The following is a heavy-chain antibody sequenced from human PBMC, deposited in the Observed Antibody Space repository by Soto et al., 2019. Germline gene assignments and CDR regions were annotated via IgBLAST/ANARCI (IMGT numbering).Heavy chain of an antibody. CDR1: GGSILDSTYY. V-gene: IGHV4-39*01. D-gene: IGHD3-22*01. Sequence: QLLLQESGPGLVKPSETLSLTCTVSGGSILDSTYYWAWIRQSPGKGLEWIGNIFYSGGTFYTPSLKSRVSVSVDKTNNQFSLRLSSVTAADAAVYYCARQASGYYYGWFDPWGQGTLVTVSS. J-gene: IGHJ5*02. CDR3: ARQASGYYYGWFDP. CDR2: IFYSGGT.